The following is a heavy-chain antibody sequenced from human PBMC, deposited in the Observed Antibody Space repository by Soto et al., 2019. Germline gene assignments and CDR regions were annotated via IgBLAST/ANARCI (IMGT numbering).Heavy chain of an antibody. CDR1: GYTFTGYY. CDR2: INPNSGGT. CDR3: ARSITIFGVVPVGWYYMDV. Sequence: ASVKVSCKASGYTFTGYYMHWVRQAPGQGLEWMGWINPNSGGTNYAQKFQGWVTMTRDTSISTAYMELSRLRSDDTAVYYCARSITIFGVVPVGWYYMDVWGKGTTVTVSS. D-gene: IGHD3-3*01. J-gene: IGHJ6*03. V-gene: IGHV1-2*04.